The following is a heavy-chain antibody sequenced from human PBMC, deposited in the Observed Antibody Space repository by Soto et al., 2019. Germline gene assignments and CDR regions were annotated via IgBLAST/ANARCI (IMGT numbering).Heavy chain of an antibody. CDR1: GGSIINYY. D-gene: IGHD6-13*01. CDR3: ARDAPSSSYFDY. CDR2: VYYSGST. J-gene: IGHJ4*02. Sequence: SETLSLTCTVSGGSIINYYWRWIRQPPGKGLEWIGYVYYSGSTNYNPSLKSRVTISVDTSKNQFSLKLSSVTAADTAVYYCARDAPSSSYFDYWGQGILVTVS. V-gene: IGHV4-59*01.